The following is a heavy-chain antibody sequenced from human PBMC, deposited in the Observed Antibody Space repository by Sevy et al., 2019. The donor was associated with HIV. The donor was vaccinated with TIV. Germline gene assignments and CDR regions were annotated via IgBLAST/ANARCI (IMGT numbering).Heavy chain of an antibody. D-gene: IGHD2-15*01. CDR1: GFAFYDYS. Sequence: GGYLRLSCAASGFAFYDYSMSWIRQAPGKGLEWVATLSFGCGKINYADSVKGRFTISRDNSKNSFYLQMDNLRVEDTALYYCARERWTRPHDYWGQGTRVTVSS. CDR2: LSFGCGKI. V-gene: IGHV3-23*01. CDR3: ARERWTRPHDY. J-gene: IGHJ4*02.